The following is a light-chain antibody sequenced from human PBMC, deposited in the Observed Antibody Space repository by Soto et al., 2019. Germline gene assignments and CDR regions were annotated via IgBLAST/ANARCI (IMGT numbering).Light chain of an antibody. J-gene: IGKJ3*01. Sequence: EIVLKQSPGTLSLSPGERATLSCRASQSVSSSYLAWYQQKAGQAPRLLIYGASSRATGIPDRFSGSGSGTDFTLTISRLEHEEFAVYYCQQYGSSPRFTFGPGTKVDIK. CDR3: QQYGSSPRFT. CDR1: QSVSSSY. CDR2: GAS. V-gene: IGKV3-20*01.